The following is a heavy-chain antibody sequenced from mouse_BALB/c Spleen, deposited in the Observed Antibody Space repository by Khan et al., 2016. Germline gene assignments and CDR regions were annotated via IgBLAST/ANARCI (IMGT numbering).Heavy chain of an antibody. V-gene: IGHV3-6*02. CDR1: GYSITSGYY. CDR2: ISYDGSN. J-gene: IGHJ2*01. Sequence: VQLKQSGPGLVKPSQSLSLTCSVTGYSITSGYYWNWILQFPGNKLEWMGYISYDGSNDYSPSLKNRISITRDTSKNKFFLKLNSVTTEDTATXYCARGGGNYANYWGQGTTLTVSS. D-gene: IGHD2-1*01. CDR3: ARGGGNYANY.